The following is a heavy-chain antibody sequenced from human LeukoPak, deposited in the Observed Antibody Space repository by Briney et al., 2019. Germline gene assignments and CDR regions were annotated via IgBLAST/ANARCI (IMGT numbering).Heavy chain of an antibody. D-gene: IGHD2-2*01. CDR2: ISSSSNNI. CDR3: ASGYQRPDC. CDR1: GFTFSTYT. V-gene: IGHV3-21*01. J-gene: IGHJ4*02. Sequence: GGSLRLSCAASGFTFSTYTMNWVRQAPGKGLERVSSISSSSNNINYADSVKGRFTISRDNAMNSVHLQMNSLRVEDTAVYYCASGYQRPDCWGQGTLISASS.